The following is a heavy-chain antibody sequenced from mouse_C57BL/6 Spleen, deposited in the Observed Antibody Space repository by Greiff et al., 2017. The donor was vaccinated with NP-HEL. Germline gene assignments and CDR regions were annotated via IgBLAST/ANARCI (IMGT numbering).Heavy chain of an antibody. D-gene: IGHD2-4*01. CDR2: IWGVGST. Sequence: VQLVESGPGLVAPSQSLSITCTVSGFSLTSYGVDWVRQSPGKGLEWLGVIWGVGSTNYNSALKSRLSISKDNSKSQVFLKMNSLQTDDTAMYYCASRSYDYEAWFAYWGQGTLVTVSA. CDR1: GFSLTSYG. V-gene: IGHV2-6*01. J-gene: IGHJ3*01. CDR3: ASRSYDYEAWFAY.